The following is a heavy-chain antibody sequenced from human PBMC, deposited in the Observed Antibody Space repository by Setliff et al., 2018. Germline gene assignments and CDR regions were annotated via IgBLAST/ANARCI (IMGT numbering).Heavy chain of an antibody. J-gene: IGHJ3*01. CDR1: GYRFSSYW. D-gene: IGHD6-25*01. CDR2: IYPGDYDT. Sequence: PGESLKISCKASGYRFSSYWIGWVRQMPGKGLEWMGLIYPGDYDTRYSPSFQGQVTISADKSISTAYRQWNSLKASDTALYYCARLGAPASHVAFDPWGQGTMVTVSS. V-gene: IGHV5-51*01. CDR3: ARLGAPASHVAFDP.